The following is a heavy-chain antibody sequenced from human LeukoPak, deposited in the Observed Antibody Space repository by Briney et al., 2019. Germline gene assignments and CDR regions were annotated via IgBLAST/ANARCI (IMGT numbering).Heavy chain of an antibody. Sequence: PGGSLRLSCAASGFTFSRDSMDWVRQAPGKGLEWVSFISSSSSTIYYADSVKGRFTISRDNAKNSLFLQLNSLRAEDTAVYYCARDLSGITTFGGYFDYWGQGTLVTVSS. CDR2: ISSSSSTI. D-gene: IGHD3-3*01. CDR3: ARDLSGITTFGGYFDY. V-gene: IGHV3-48*01. CDR1: GFTFSRDS. J-gene: IGHJ4*02.